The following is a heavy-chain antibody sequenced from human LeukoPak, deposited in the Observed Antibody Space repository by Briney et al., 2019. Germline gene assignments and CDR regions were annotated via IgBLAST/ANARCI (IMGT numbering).Heavy chain of an antibody. V-gene: IGHV3-21*01. J-gene: IGHJ4*02. CDR1: RFTFRSYT. D-gene: IGHD3-10*01. CDR2: IDRSSSHI. CDR3: AREFFYGSGSYSY. Sequence: GGSLRLSCTESRFTFRSYTMNWVRQAPGKGLAWVSSIDRSSSHIYYADSVKGRFAISRDNAKNSLYLQMNSLRAEDTAVYYCAREFFYGSGSYSYWGQGTLVTVSS.